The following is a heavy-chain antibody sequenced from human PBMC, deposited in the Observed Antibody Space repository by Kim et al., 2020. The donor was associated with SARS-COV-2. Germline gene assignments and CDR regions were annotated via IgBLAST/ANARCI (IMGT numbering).Heavy chain of an antibody. Sequence: YPGPVKGRFTISRENAKNSLYLQMNGLRAGDTAVYYCARASVRSFVFDYWGQGTLVTVSS. D-gene: IGHD4-17*01. CDR3: ARASVRSFVFDY. J-gene: IGHJ4*02. V-gene: IGHV3-13*01.